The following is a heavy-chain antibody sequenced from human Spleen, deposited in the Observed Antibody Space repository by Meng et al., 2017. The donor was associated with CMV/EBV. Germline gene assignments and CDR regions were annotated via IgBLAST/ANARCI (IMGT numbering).Heavy chain of an antibody. D-gene: IGHD3-3*01. V-gene: IGHV4-39*07. CDR1: GESSSSRSNN. CDR2: IYYGGRT. J-gene: IGHJ4*02. CDR3: ATWGYNFWSGYSDY. Sequence: GESSSSRSNNWGWIRQPPGKGLEYIGSIYYGGRTYYNPSLKSRVTISVDTSKNQLSLKLTSVTAADTAVYYCATWGYNFWSGYSDYWGQGTLVTVSS.